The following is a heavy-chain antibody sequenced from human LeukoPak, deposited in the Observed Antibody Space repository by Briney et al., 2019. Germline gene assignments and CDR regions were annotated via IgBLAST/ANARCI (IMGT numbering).Heavy chain of an antibody. Sequence: GGSLRLSCAASGFTFSSYSMNWVRQAPGKGLEWVSSISSSSSYIYYADSVKGRFTISRDNAKNSLYLQMNSLRAEDTAAYYCARDRSLVGDVWGKGTTVTVSS. V-gene: IGHV3-21*01. J-gene: IGHJ6*04. CDR1: GFTFSSYS. CDR3: ARDRSLVGDV. CDR2: ISSSSSYI. D-gene: IGHD2-2*01.